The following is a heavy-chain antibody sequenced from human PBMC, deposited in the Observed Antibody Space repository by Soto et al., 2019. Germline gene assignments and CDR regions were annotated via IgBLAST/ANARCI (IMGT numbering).Heavy chain of an antibody. V-gene: IGHV1-3*05. D-gene: IGHD3-10*01. J-gene: IGHJ5*02. Sequence: QVQLVQSGAEEKKPGASVKVSCKASGYTFTSYAMHWVRQAPGQRLEWMGWINAGNGNTKYSQKFQGRVTITRDTAASTAYMELSSLRSEDTAVYCWARGGGGPLDWFDPWGQGTLVTVSS. CDR2: INAGNGNT. CDR3: ARGGGGPLDWFDP. CDR1: GYTFTSYA.